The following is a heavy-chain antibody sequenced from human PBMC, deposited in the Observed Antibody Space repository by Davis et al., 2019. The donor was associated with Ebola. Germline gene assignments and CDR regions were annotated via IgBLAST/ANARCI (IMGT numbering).Heavy chain of an antibody. J-gene: IGHJ6*02. D-gene: IGHD4/OR15-4a*01. CDR3: ARRLSYYGMDV. CDR1: GFTFSTYE. CDR2: ISTSGTTT. Sequence: GESLKISCAASGFTFSTYEMQWVRQAPGKGLECISYISTSGTTTKYADSVKGRFTISRDNTKNSVYLQMNSLRAEDTAVYFCARRLSYYGMDVWGQGTTVTVSS. V-gene: IGHV3-48*03.